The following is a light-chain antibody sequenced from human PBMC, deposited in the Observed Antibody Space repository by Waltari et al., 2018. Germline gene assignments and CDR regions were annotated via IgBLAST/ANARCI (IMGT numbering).Light chain of an antibody. Sequence: SSELTQDPAVSVALGQTVRIPCRGDSLRRFYASWYQQKPGQAPLLVIYGKNKRPSGIPDRFSGSSSGDTASLTITGTQAEDEADYYCHSRDGTGYHLHVFGTATKVTVL. CDR3: HSRDGTGYHLHV. CDR1: SLRRFY. CDR2: GKN. V-gene: IGLV3-19*01. J-gene: IGLJ1*01.